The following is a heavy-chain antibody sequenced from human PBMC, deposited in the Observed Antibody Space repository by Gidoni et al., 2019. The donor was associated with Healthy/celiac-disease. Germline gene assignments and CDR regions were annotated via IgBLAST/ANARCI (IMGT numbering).Heavy chain of an antibody. J-gene: IGHJ4*02. V-gene: IGHV3-23*01. D-gene: IGHD6-13*01. CDR3: AKAARIAAAGTKGSVFDY. CDR2: ISGSGGST. CDR1: GFPFSSYA. Sequence: EVQLLESGGGLVQPGGSLRLSCSASGFPFSSYAMSWVRPAPGTGLEWVSAISGSGGSTYYADSVKGRFTISRDNSKNTLYLQMNSLRAEDTAVYYCAKAARIAAAGTKGSVFDYWGQGTLVTVSS.